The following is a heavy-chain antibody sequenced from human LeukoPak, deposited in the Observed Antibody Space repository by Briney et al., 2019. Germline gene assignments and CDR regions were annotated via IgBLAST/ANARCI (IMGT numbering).Heavy chain of an antibody. CDR2: ISYDGSNK. Sequence: GGSLRLSCAASGFTFSSYAMHWVRQAPGKGLEWVAVISYDGSNKYYADSVKGRFTISRDNSKNTLYLRMNSLRAEDTAVYYCARDQGTYYDSSGYSFDYWGQGTLVTVSS. V-gene: IGHV3-30-3*01. D-gene: IGHD3-22*01. J-gene: IGHJ4*02. CDR1: GFTFSSYA. CDR3: ARDQGTYYDSSGYSFDY.